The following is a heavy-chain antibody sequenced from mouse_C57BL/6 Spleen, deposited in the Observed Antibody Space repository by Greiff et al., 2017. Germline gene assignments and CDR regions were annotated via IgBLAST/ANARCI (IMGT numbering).Heavy chain of an antibody. CDR3: ARDSSGSAWFAY. CDR1: GYSITSGYY. V-gene: IGHV3-6*01. D-gene: IGHD3-2*02. J-gene: IGHJ3*01. CDR2: ISYDGSN. Sequence: EVKLQESGPGLVKPSQSLSLTCSVTGYSITSGYYWNWIRQYPGNKLEWMGYISYDGSNNYNPSLKNRILITRDTSRNEFFLKLNSVTTDNTASYCCARDSSGSAWFAYWGQGTLVTVSA.